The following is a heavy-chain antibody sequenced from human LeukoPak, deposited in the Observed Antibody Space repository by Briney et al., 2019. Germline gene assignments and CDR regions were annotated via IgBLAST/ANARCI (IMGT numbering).Heavy chain of an antibody. J-gene: IGHJ6*02. CDR2: ISYDGSNK. CDR1: GFTFSSYA. Sequence: GRSLRLSWAASGFTFSSYAMHWVRQAPGKGLEWVAVISYDGSNKYYADSVKGRFTISRDNSKNTLYLQMNSLRAEDTAVYYCATSARPEYYDFWSGYPQHYYYGMDVWGQGTTVTVSS. V-gene: IGHV3-30-3*01. CDR3: ATSARPEYYDFWSGYPQHYYYGMDV. D-gene: IGHD3-3*01.